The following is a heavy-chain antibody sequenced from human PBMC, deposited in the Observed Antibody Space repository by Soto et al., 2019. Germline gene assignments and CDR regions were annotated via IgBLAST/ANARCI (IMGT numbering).Heavy chain of an antibody. D-gene: IGHD7-27*01. Sequence: KPSETLSLTCTVSGGSISSGDYYWSWIRQPPGKGLEWIGYIYYSGSTYYNPSLKSRVTISVDTSKNQFSLKLSSVTAADTAVYYCARAVPRLTLLQHYYFDYWGQGTLVTVSS. CDR3: ARAVPRLTLLQHYYFDY. CDR1: GGSISSGDYY. V-gene: IGHV4-30-4*01. CDR2: IYYSGST. J-gene: IGHJ4*02.